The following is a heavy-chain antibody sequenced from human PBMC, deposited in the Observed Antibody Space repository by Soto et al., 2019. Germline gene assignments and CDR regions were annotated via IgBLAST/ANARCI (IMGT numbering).Heavy chain of an antibody. CDR1: GFTFSSYG. CDR3: AKDRVWGGYYGSGSPQSYYYYGMDV. V-gene: IGHV3-30*18. Sequence: QVQLVESGGGVVQPGRSLRLSCAASGFTFSSYGMHWVRQAPGKGLEWVAVISYDGSNKYYADSVKGRFTISRDNSKNRLHLQMNSLRAEDTAGYYCAKDRVWGGYYGSGSPQSYYYYGMDVWGQGTTVTVSS. J-gene: IGHJ6*02. D-gene: IGHD3-10*01. CDR2: ISYDGSNK.